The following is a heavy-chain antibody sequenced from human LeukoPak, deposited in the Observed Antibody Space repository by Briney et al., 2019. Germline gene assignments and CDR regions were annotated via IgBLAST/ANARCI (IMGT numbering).Heavy chain of an antibody. Sequence: GGSLRLSCAASGFTFSSYWMSWVRQAPGKGLEWVANIKHDGSEKYYVDSVKGRFTISRDNAEKSLYLQMNSLRAEDTAVYYCARDPYGDYGDCFDYWGQGTLVTVSS. CDR3: ARDPYGDYGDCFDY. J-gene: IGHJ4*02. V-gene: IGHV3-7*01. CDR2: IKHDGSEK. D-gene: IGHD4-17*01. CDR1: GFTFSSYW.